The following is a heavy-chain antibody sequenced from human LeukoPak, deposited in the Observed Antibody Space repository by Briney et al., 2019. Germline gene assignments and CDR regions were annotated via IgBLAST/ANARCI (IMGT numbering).Heavy chain of an antibody. Sequence: SETLSLTYTVSGGSISSGGYYWSWIRQHPGKGLEWIGYIYYSGSTYYNPSLKSRVTISVDTSKNQFSLKLSSVTAADTAVYYCARVGQWPAFDYWGQGTLVTVSS. CDR1: GGSISSGGYY. V-gene: IGHV4-31*03. J-gene: IGHJ4*02. CDR2: IYYSGST. CDR3: ARVGQWPAFDY. D-gene: IGHD6-19*01.